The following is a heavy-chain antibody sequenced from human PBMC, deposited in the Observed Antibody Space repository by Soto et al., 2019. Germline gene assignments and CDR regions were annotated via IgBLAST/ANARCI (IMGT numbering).Heavy chain of an antibody. CDR3: ATNPYYDFWSGSPGYGMDV. CDR1: GGTFSSYA. D-gene: IGHD3-3*01. CDR2: IIPIFGTA. V-gene: IGHV1-69*01. Sequence: QVQLVQSGAEVKKPGPSVKVSCKASGGTFSSYAISWVRQAPGQGLEWMGGIIPIFGTANYAQKFQGRVTITADESTSTAYMELSSLRSEDTAVYYCATNPYYDFWSGSPGYGMDVWGQGTTVTVSS. J-gene: IGHJ6*02.